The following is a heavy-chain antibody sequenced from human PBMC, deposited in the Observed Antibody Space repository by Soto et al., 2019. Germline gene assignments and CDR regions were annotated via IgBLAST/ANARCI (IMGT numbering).Heavy chain of an antibody. Sequence: PSETLSLTCAVYGGCLNDNHWSWIRQSPGTGLEWICEISHSGFTNYNPSLKSRVSISIDTSKNQFSLKLTFVTAADTAVYFCAKGGRLRSPFGFWGQGTLVTVSS. J-gene: IGHJ4*02. V-gene: IGHV4-34*01. D-gene: IGHD4-17*01. CDR3: AKGGRLRSPFGF. CDR1: GGCLNDNH. CDR2: ISHSGFT.